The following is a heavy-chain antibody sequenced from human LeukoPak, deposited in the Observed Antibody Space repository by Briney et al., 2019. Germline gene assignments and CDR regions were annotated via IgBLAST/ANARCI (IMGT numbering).Heavy chain of an antibody. CDR2: IIPIFGTA. CDR1: GGTFSSYA. V-gene: IGHV1-69*06. D-gene: IGHD3-3*01. CDR3: ASARHYDFWSGYFTSYFDY. Sequence: ASVKVSCKASGGTFSSYAISWVRQAPGQGLEWMGGIIPIFGTANYAQKFQGRVTITADKSTSTAYMELSSLRSEDTAVYYCASARHYDFWSGYFTSYFDYWGQGTLVTVSS. J-gene: IGHJ4*02.